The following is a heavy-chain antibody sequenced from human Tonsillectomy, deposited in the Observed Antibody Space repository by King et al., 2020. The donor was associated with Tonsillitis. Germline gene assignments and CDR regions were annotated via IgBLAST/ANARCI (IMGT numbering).Heavy chain of an antibody. D-gene: IGHD2-21*01. J-gene: IGHJ5*02. CDR3: ARHQGPAGILKDNWFDP. CDR2: IYPGDSDT. CDR1: GYSFTSYW. Sequence: QLVQSGAEVKKSGESLKISCKGSGYSFTSYWIGWVRQMPGKGLEWMGIIYPGDSDTRYRPSFQGQVTISADKSISTAYLQWSSLKASDTAMYCCARHQGPAGILKDNWFDPRGQGTLVTVSS. V-gene: IGHV5-51*01.